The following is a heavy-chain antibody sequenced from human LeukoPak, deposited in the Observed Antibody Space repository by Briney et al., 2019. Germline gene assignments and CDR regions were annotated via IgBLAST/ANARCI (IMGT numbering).Heavy chain of an antibody. V-gene: IGHV3-7*01. J-gene: IGHJ6*02. CDR2: IKQDGSEK. CDR1: GFTFSSYW. D-gene: IGHD3-9*01. CDR3: ARNHGPSFDHGMDV. Sequence: GGSLRLSCAASGFTFSSYWMSWVRQAPGKGPEWVANIKQDGSEKYYVDSVKGRFTISRDNAKNSLYLQMNSLRAEDTAVYYCARNHGPSFDHGMDVWGQGTTVTVSS.